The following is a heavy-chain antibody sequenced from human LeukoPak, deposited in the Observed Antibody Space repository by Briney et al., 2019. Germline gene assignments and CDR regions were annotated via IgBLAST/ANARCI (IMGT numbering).Heavy chain of an antibody. J-gene: IGHJ4*02. CDR3: ARYYYDSNDYYYGFDY. D-gene: IGHD3-22*01. V-gene: IGHV1-69*05. Sequence: SVKVSCKASGYTFTSYGISWVRQAPGQGLEWMGGIIPIFGTANYAQKFQGRVTITTDESTSTAYMELSSLTSDDTAVYYCARYYYDSNDYYYGFDYWGQGTLVTVSS. CDR2: IIPIFGTA. CDR1: GYTFTSYG.